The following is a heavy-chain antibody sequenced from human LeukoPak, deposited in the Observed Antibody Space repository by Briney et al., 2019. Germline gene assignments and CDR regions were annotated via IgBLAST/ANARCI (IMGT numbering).Heavy chain of an antibody. V-gene: IGHV3-21*01. CDR3: ARVLNSYDTSAPAYYNHMDV. Sequence: GGSLRLSCAASGFTLNSYSMNWVRQAPGKGLEWVSSINSDSTHIYYAASVKVRFTVSRDKAKNSLYLNMHSLRPGDTAVYYCARVLNSYDTSAPAYYNHMDVWGKGATLAVAS. CDR2: INSDSTHI. CDR1: GFTLNSYS. D-gene: IGHD3-22*01. J-gene: IGHJ6*03.